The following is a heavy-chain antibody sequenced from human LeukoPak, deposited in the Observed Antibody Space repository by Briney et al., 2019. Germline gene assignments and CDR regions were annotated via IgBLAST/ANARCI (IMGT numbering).Heavy chain of an antibody. D-gene: IGHD3-22*01. Sequence: GASVKVSCKASGYTFTGYYMYWVRQAPGQGLGWMGWINPNSGGTNYAQKFQGRVTMTRDTSISTAYMELSRLRSDDTAVYYCARHHYDTSAFDIWGQGTMVTVSS. CDR2: INPNSGGT. CDR3: ARHHYDTSAFDI. V-gene: IGHV1-2*02. J-gene: IGHJ3*02. CDR1: GYTFTGYY.